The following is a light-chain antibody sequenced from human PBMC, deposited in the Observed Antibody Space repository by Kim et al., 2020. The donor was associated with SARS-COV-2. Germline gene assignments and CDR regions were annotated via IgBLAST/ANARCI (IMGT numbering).Light chain of an antibody. CDR3: SSYTSSSTLVV. Sequence: QSALTQPASVSGSPGQSITISCTGTSSDIGGSYNYVSWYQQHPGKAPKRMIYDVSNRPSGVSNRFSGSKSGNTASLTISGLQAEDEADYYCSSYTSSSTLVVFGGGTQLTVL. V-gene: IGLV2-14*03. CDR1: SSDIGGSYNY. CDR2: DVS. J-gene: IGLJ2*01.